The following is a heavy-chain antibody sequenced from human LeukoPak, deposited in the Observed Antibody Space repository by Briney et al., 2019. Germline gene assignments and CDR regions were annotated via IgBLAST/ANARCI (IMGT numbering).Heavy chain of an antibody. D-gene: IGHD5-24*01. J-gene: IGHJ3*02. Sequence: PGGSLRLSCVASGFTFSTHWMAWVRQAPGKGLEWVAKIKEDGSETSYVDSVKGRLTISRDNAKNSLHLQMNSLRAEDTGLYYCARTQMDTGYRPFDIWGQGTMVTVSS. CDR3: ARTQMDTGYRPFDI. CDR1: GFTFSTHW. V-gene: IGHV3-7*01. CDR2: IKEDGSET.